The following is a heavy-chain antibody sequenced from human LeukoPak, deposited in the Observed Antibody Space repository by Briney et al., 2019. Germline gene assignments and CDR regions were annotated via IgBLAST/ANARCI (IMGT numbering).Heavy chain of an antibody. CDR1: GSTSSSYA. J-gene: IGHJ5*02. V-gene: IGHV3-23*01. CDR2: IGGSGTPT. CDR3: ARDYGGNSGFDP. D-gene: IGHD4-17*01. Sequence: PGGSLRLSCVVSGSTSSSYAMSWVRQAPGKGLEWVSAIGGSGTPTYYADSVKGRFTISRDNSKNTLYLQMNSLRAEDTAVYYCARDYGGNSGFDPWGQGTLVTVSS.